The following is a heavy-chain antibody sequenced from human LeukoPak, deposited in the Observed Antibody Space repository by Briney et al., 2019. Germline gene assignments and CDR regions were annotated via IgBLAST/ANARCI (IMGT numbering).Heavy chain of an antibody. CDR2: INHSGST. D-gene: IGHD3-16*02. V-gene: IGHV4-34*01. CDR3: ARGLYYDYVWGSYRFDY. J-gene: IGHJ4*02. CDR1: GFSFSGYY. Sequence: SETLSLTCAVYGFSFSGYYWSWIRQPPGKGLEWIAEINHSGSTNYNPSLKRRVTISVAPSKNQFSLTLSSVTAADTAVYYCARGLYYDYVWGSYRFDYWGPGTLVTVSS.